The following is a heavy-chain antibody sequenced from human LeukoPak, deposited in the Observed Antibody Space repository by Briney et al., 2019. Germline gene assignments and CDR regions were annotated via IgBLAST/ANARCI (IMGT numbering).Heavy chain of an antibody. D-gene: IGHD5-12*01. J-gene: IGHJ5*02. CDR3: ASGYDYVGWFDP. V-gene: IGHV4-39*01. CDR1: GGSISYSSNY. Sequence: SETLSLTCTVSGGSISYSSNYWVWIRQPPGKGLEWIGSIYYSGTTHYNPFLKSRVTISIDTSKNQFTLNRRSVTAAETAVYYWASGYDYVGWFDPWGQGIPVIVSA. CDR2: IYYSGTT.